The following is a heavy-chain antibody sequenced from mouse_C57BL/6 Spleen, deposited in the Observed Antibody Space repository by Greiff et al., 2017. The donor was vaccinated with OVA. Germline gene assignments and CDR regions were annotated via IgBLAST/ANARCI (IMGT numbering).Heavy chain of an antibody. CDR3: ARSYYGSSYWYFDG. D-gene: IGHD1-1*01. Sequence: QVQLQQPGAELVMPGASVKLSCKASGYTFTSYWMHWVKQRPGQGLEWIGEIDPSDSYTNYNQKFKGKSTLTVDKSSSTAYMQLSSLTSEDSAVYYCARSYYGSSYWYFDGWGTGTTVTVSA. V-gene: IGHV1-69*01. CDR1: GYTFTSYW. CDR2: IDPSDSYT. J-gene: IGHJ1*03.